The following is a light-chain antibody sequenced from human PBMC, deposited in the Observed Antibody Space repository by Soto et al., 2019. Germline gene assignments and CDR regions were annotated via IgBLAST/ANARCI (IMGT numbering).Light chain of an antibody. J-gene: IGKJ2*01. CDR1: QSVSNSY. V-gene: IGKV3-20*01. Sequence: EVVLTQSPATLSLSPGERASLSCRASQSVSNSYLAWYQQKPGQAPRLLIFGASNRATGIPDRFSGSGSGTDFTLTISRLEPEDFAVYYCQQYGTSPRTFGQGTKLEIK. CDR2: GAS. CDR3: QQYGTSPRT.